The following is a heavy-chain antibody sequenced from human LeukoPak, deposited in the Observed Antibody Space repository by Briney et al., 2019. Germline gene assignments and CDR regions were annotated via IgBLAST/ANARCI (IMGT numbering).Heavy chain of an antibody. D-gene: IGHD6-13*01. V-gene: IGHV3-7*01. CDR1: GFTFSRYW. J-gene: IGHJ5*02. CDR3: ARGRGIAEWFDP. CDR2: IKQDGSEK. Sequence: RGSLRLSCAASGFTFSRYWMSWVRQAPGKGLEWVANIKQDGSEKYYVDSVKGRFTISRDNAKNSLYLQMNSLRAEDTAVYYCARGRGIAEWFDPWGQGTLVTVSS.